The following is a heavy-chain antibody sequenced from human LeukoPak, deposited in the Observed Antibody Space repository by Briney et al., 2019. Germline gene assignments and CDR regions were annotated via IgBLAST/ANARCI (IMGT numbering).Heavy chain of an antibody. CDR3: ARGHYYGSTPAFDI. CDR1: GFTFSSYS. J-gene: IGHJ3*02. D-gene: IGHD3-10*01. V-gene: IGHV3-48*01. Sequence: GGSLRLSCAASGFTFSSYSMNWVRQAPGKGLEWVSYISSSSSTIYYADSVKGRFTISRDNAKNSLYLQMNSLRAEDTAMYCCARGHYYGSTPAFDIWGRGTMVTVSS. CDR2: ISSSSSTI.